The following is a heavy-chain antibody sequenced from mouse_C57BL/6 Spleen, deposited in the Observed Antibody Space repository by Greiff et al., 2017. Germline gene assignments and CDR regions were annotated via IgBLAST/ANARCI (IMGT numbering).Heavy chain of an antibody. CDR2: IDPSDSYT. V-gene: IGHV1-69*01. J-gene: IGHJ2*01. Sequence: VQLQQPGAELVMPGASVKLSCKASGYTFTSYWMHWVKQRPGQGLEWIGEIDPSDSYTNYNQKFKGKSTLTVDKSSSTAYMQLSSLTSEDSAVYYCAIARGYGNYVDYWGQGTTLTVSS. CDR3: AIARGYGNYVDY. CDR1: GYTFTSYW. D-gene: IGHD2-10*02.